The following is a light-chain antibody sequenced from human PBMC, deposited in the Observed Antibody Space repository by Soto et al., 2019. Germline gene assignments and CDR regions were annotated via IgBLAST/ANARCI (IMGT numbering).Light chain of an antibody. V-gene: IGLV2-8*01. CDR2: EVY. CDR3: SSYTITHIPVI. CDR1: FNDVGGYNY. Sequence: QSALTQPPSASGSPGQSVTISCTGTFNDVGGYNYVSWYQQHPGKAPKVIIYEVYKRPSGVPDRFSGSKSDNTASLTITGLQAEDEASYYCSSYTITHIPVIFGGGTKLTVL. J-gene: IGLJ2*01.